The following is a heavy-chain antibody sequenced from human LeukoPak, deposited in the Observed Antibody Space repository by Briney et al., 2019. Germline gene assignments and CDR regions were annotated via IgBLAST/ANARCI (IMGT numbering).Heavy chain of an antibody. V-gene: IGHV4-34*01. CDR3: ARDRGVGATGSIDY. Sequence: SETLSLTCAVYGGSFSGYYWSWIRQPPGKGLEWIGETNHSGSTNYNPSLKSRVTISVDTSKNQFSLKLSSVTAADTAVYYCARDRGVGATGSIDYWGQGTLVTVSS. D-gene: IGHD1-26*01. J-gene: IGHJ4*02. CDR1: GGSFSGYY. CDR2: TNHSGST.